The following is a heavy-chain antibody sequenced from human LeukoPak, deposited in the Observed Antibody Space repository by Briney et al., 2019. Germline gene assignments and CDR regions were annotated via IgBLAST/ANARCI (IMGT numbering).Heavy chain of an antibody. Sequence: SETLSLTCTVSGGSISTYYWSWIRQPPGKGLEGIAYIYYRGSTNYNPSLKSRVTISVDTSKNQFSLKLSSVTAADTAVYYCARFSNNYDILTGYPTYYFGYWGQGTLVTVSS. D-gene: IGHD3-9*01. CDR1: GGSISTYY. CDR2: IYYRGST. V-gene: IGHV4-59*01. CDR3: ARFSNNYDILTGYPTYYFGY. J-gene: IGHJ4*02.